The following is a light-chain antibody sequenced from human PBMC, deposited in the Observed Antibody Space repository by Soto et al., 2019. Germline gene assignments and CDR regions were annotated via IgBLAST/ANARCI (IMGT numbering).Light chain of an antibody. V-gene: IGLV2-14*01. CDR1: SSDVGGYNY. J-gene: IGLJ1*01. CDR3: SSYTRSSTHV. Sequence: QSALTQPASVSGSPGQSITISCTGTSSDVGGYNYVSWYQQHPGKAPKLMIYEVSNRPSGVSTRFSGSKSGNTASLTISGLHAEDEAAYYCSSYTRSSTHVFGTGTKLTVL. CDR2: EVS.